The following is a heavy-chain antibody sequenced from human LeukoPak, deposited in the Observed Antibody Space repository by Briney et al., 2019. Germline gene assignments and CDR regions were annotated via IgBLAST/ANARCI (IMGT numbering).Heavy chain of an antibody. Sequence: SETLSLTCTVSGGSISSSSYYWGWIRQPPGKGLEWIGSIYYSGSPYYNPSLKSRVTISVDTSKTQFSLKLSSVTAADTAVYSCRVYDSRQTDYWGQGTLVTVSS. V-gene: IGHV4-39*01. CDR2: IYYSGSP. CDR1: GGSISSSSYY. D-gene: IGHD3-22*01. J-gene: IGHJ4*02. CDR3: RVYDSRQTDY.